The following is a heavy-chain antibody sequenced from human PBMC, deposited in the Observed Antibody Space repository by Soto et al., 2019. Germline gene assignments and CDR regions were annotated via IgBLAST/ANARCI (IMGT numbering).Heavy chain of an antibody. D-gene: IGHD6-19*01. V-gene: IGHV4-31*03. CDR3: ASSVFP. Sequence: QVQLQESGPGLVKPSQALSLTSTVYGGSISSGGYYWNWIRQHPGKGLEWIGYIYYSGSTYYNPSFKSRVTISIDTSKNQFSLKLSSVTAADTAVYYCASSVFPWGQGTLVTVSS. J-gene: IGHJ5*02. CDR2: IYYSGST. CDR1: GGSISSGGYY.